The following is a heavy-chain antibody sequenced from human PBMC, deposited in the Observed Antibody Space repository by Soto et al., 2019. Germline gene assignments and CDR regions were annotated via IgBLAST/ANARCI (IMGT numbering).Heavy chain of an antibody. CDR2: IWYDGSNK. Sequence: QVQLVESGGGVVQPGRSLRLSCAASGFTFSSYGMHWVRQAPGKGLEWVAGIWYDGSNKYYADSVKGRFTISRDNSKNTLYLQMNSLRAEDTAVYYCARDRVNGDFFDYWGQGTLVTVSS. CDR1: GFTFSSYG. CDR3: ARDRVNGDFFDY. D-gene: IGHD4-17*01. J-gene: IGHJ4*02. V-gene: IGHV3-33*01.